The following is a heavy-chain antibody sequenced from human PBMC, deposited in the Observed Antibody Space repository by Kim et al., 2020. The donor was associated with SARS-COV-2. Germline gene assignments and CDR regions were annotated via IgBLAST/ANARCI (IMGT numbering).Heavy chain of an antibody. CDR3: ARTWFGELLVSDY. Sequence: SPSFHGHVTISADKSISTAYLQLSSLMASDTAMYYCARTWFGELLVSDYWGQGTLVTVSS. J-gene: IGHJ4*02. V-gene: IGHV5-10-1*01. D-gene: IGHD3-10*01.